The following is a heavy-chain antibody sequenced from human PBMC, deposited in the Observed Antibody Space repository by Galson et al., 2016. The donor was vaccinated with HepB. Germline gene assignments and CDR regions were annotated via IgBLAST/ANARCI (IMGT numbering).Heavy chain of an antibody. CDR2: ISGSGGST. J-gene: IGHJ4*02. V-gene: IGHV3-23*01. CDR3: ARDNGGWGAVAGPSDY. CDR1: GGSFSGYY. D-gene: IGHD6-19*01. Sequence: ETLSLTCAVYGGSFSGYYWSWIRQPPGKGLEWVSSISGSGGSTYYADSVKGRFTISRDSSKNTLYLQMSSLRAEDAAIYFCARDNGGWGAVAGPSDYWGQGTLVTVSS.